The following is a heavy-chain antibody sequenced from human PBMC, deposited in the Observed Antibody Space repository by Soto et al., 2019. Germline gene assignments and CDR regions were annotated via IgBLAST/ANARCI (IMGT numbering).Heavy chain of an antibody. D-gene: IGHD3-16*01. CDR3: ARGDGPDV. CDR1: GYTFTTFG. CDR2: ISTYNGNT. J-gene: IGHJ6*02. Sequence: QVQLLQSGAEVKKPGASVKVSCKASGYTFTTFGISWVRQAPGQGLEWMGWISTYNGNTNSAQKLQGRLTLTTDTSTTTAYMELRSLTFDDTAVYYCARGDGPDVWGQGTTVTVSS. V-gene: IGHV1-18*01.